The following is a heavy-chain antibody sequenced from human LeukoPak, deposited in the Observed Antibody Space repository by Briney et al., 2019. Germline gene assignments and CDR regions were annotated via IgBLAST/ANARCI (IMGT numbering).Heavy chain of an antibody. CDR1: GFTFSSYA. CDR3: ARDRLYYYGSGSYSYYFDY. Sequence: SGGSLRLSCAASGFTFSSYAMHWVRQAPGKGLEWVAVISYDGSNKYYADSVKGRFTISRDNSKNTLYLQMNSLRAGDTAVYYCARDRLYYYGSGSYSYYFDYWGQGTLVTVSS. CDR2: ISYDGSNK. J-gene: IGHJ4*02. V-gene: IGHV3-30*04. D-gene: IGHD3-10*01.